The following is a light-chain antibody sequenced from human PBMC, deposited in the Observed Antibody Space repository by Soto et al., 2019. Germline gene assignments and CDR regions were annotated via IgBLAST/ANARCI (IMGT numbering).Light chain of an antibody. V-gene: IGKV3-15*01. CDR2: GAS. CDR3: QQYNNWPL. Sequence: EIVITQSPATLSVSPGARATLSCRASQSVSSNLAWYQQKPGQAPRLLIYGASTRATGIPARFSGSGSGTEFTLTISSLQSEDFAVYYCQQYNNWPLFGGGTKVDIK. CDR1: QSVSSN. J-gene: IGKJ4*01.